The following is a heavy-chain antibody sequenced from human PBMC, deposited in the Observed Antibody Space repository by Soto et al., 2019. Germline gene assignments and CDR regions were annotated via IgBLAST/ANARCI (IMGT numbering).Heavy chain of an antibody. V-gene: IGHV1-69*13. CDR2: IIPISGTT. Sequence: SVKVYYNASGGTFSTHAILWVRQAPGHGLEWMGGIIPISGTTYYTQKFQGRVTITADEPTSTAFMELSSLKSDDTAVFYCARGYCSGGNCYSGMDVWGQGTMVTVSS. CDR3: ARGYCSGGNCYSGMDV. CDR1: GGTFSTHA. D-gene: IGHD2-15*01. J-gene: IGHJ6*02.